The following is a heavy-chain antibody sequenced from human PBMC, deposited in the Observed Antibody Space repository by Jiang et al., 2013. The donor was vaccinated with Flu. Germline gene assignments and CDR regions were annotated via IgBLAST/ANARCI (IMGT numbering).Heavy chain of an antibody. CDR2: IYYSGST. Sequence: SIYYSGSTYYNPSLKSRVTISVDTSKNQFSLKLSSVTAADTAVYYCARAPYSSSWDRSNWFDPWGQGTLVTVSS. CDR3: ARAPYSSSWDRSNWFDP. D-gene: IGHD6-13*01. V-gene: IGHV4-39*07. J-gene: IGHJ5*02.